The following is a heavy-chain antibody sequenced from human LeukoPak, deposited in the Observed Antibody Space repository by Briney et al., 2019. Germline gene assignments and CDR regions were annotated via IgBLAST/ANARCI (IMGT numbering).Heavy chain of an antibody. Sequence: PGGSLRLSCAASGFTFDDYGMSWVRQAPGKGLEWVSGINWNGGSTGYADSVKGRFTISRDNAKNSLYLQMNSLRAEDTALYHCARSGTFRLVVPAADAFDIWGQGTTVTVSS. CDR3: ARSGTFRLVVPAADAFDI. D-gene: IGHD2-2*01. V-gene: IGHV3-20*01. CDR1: GFTFDDYG. CDR2: INWNGGST. J-gene: IGHJ3*02.